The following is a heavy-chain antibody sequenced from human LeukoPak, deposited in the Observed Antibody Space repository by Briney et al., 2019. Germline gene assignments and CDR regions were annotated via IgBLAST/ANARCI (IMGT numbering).Heavy chain of an antibody. D-gene: IGHD6-6*01. Sequence: SVTVSSQPSGYTLTSNGINWVRQATGQGLEWRGWMNPNSGNTVYTQKFHGRATITRNTSINTSYMELSSLRSAGRGGYYCARVDIAARLLPYWGQGPLVTVSS. V-gene: IGHV1-8*03. CDR1: GYTLTSNG. CDR2: MNPNSGNT. J-gene: IGHJ4*02. CDR3: ARVDIAARLLPY.